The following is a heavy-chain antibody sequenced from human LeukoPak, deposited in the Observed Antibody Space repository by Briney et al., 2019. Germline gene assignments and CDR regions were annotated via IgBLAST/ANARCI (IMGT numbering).Heavy chain of an antibody. CDR1: GFNFNAYY. V-gene: IGHV3-7*04. CDR3: TTENWYVFHN. Sequence: PGGSLRLSCAASGFNFNAYYMTWVRQAPGKGLGWVATINQDGSARDYVDSVKGRFTVSRDNAKNSMYLEMNSLRAEDTAVFYCTTENWYVFHNWGQGTLVTVSS. CDR2: INQDGSAR. D-gene: IGHD1-1*01. J-gene: IGHJ4*02.